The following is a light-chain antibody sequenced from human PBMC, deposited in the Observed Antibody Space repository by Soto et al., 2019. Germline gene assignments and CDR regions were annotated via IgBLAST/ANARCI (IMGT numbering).Light chain of an antibody. CDR1: QRVSSSY. CDR2: GAS. J-gene: IGKJ2*01. V-gene: IGKV3-20*01. CDR3: QQYGSSPNA. Sequence: EIVLTQSPGTLSLSPGDRATLSCRASQRVSSSYLAWYQQKPGQAPRLLIYGASSRATGIPDRFSGSGSGTDFTLTITRLEPEDFAVYYCQQYGSSPNAFGQGTKVEIE.